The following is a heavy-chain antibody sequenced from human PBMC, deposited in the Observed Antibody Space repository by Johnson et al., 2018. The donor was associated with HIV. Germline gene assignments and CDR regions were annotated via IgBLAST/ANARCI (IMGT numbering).Heavy chain of an antibody. V-gene: IGHV3-48*04. J-gene: IGHJ3*02. CDR2: ISSSGSTI. CDR3: ARDQSEVDAFDI. CDR1: GFAFSNYA. Sequence: MLLVESGGGLVQPGGSLRLSCAASGFAFSNYAMTWVRQAPGKGLEWVSYISSSGSTIYYADSVKGRFTISRDNAKNSLYLQMNSLRAEDTAVYYCARDQSEVDAFDIWGQGTMVTVSS.